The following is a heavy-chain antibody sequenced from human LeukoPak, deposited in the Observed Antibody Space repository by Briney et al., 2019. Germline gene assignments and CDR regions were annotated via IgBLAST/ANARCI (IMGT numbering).Heavy chain of an antibody. J-gene: IGHJ5*02. CDR2: INHSGST. D-gene: IGHD3-16*02. Sequence: SETLSLTCAVYGGSFSGYYWSWIRQPPGKGLEWIGEINHSGSTNYNPSLKSRVTILVDTSKNQFSLKLSSVTAADTAVYYCARGLTVYDYIWGSYRSRSWFDPWGQGTLVTVSS. CDR3: ARGLTVYDYIWGSYRSRSWFDP. CDR1: GGSFSGYY. V-gene: IGHV4-34*01.